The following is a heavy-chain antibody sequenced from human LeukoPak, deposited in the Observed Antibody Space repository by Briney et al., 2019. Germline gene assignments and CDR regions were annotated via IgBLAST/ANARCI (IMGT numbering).Heavy chain of an antibody. Sequence: ASVKVSCKASGYTFTNYYMHWVRQAPGQGLEWMGWINPNSGGTHYTQKFQGRVTMTRDTSISTAYLELSRLTSDDTAVYYCATEQIVVPGLAGIDYWGQGTLVTVSS. D-gene: IGHD2-21*01. J-gene: IGHJ4*02. V-gene: IGHV1-2*02. CDR3: ATEQIVVPGLAGIDY. CDR1: GYTFTNYY. CDR2: INPNSGGT.